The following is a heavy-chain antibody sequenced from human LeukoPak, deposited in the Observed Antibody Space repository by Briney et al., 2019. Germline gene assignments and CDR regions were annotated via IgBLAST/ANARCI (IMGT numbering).Heavy chain of an antibody. D-gene: IGHD7-27*01. Sequence: PSETLSLTCTVSGGSISSYYWSWIRQPAGKGLEWIGRIYTSGSTNYNPSLKSRVTISVDTSKNQFSLKLSSVTAADTAVYYCARDQANRGYDAFDIWGQGTMVTVSS. V-gene: IGHV4-4*07. CDR2: IYTSGST. CDR3: ARDQANRGYDAFDI. CDR1: GGSISSYY. J-gene: IGHJ3*02.